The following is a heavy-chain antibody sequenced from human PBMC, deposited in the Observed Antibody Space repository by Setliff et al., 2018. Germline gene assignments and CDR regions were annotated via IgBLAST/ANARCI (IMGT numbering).Heavy chain of an antibody. J-gene: IGHJ4*02. D-gene: IGHD1-1*01. CDR3: ARTGTYRYFDY. V-gene: IGHV4-39*01. CDR2: IYYSGNT. Sequence: WVRQAPGKGLEWIGRIYYSGNTYYNSSLRSRVTISVDTSKNQFSLKLSSVTAADTAVYYCARTGTYRYFDYWGQGTLVTVSS.